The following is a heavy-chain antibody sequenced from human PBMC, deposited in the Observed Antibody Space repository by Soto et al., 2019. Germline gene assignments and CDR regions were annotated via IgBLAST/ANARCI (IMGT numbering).Heavy chain of an antibody. J-gene: IGHJ6*02. V-gene: IGHV3-23*01. Sequence: GGSLRLSCAASGFTFSSYAMSWVRQAPGKGLEWVSAISGSGGSTYYADSVKGRFTISRDNSKNTLYLQMNSLRAEDTAVYYCAKDMGSSWANYYYYYGMDVWGQGTTVTVSS. CDR2: ISGSGGST. CDR1: GFTFSSYA. CDR3: AKDMGSSWANYYYYYGMDV. D-gene: IGHD6-13*01.